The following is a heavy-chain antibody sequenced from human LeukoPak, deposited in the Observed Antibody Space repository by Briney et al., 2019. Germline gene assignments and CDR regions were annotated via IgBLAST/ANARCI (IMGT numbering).Heavy chain of an antibody. V-gene: IGHV1-69*04. CDR3: ARDSITLLRGFDF. D-gene: IGHD3-10*01. Sequence: SVKVSCKASGGTFSSYAISWVRQAPGHGLEWMGRIIPILGIANYAQKFQGRVSMTRDTSISSVHMELSRLRSDDTAVYYCARDSITLLRGFDFWGQGTLVTVSS. CDR2: IIPILGIA. J-gene: IGHJ4*02. CDR1: GGTFSSYA.